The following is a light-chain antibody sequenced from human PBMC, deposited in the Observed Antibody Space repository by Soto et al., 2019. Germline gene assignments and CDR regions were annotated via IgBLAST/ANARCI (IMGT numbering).Light chain of an antibody. V-gene: IGKV1-27*01. CDR2: AAS. CDR1: QDIRNF. Sequence: DIQMTQSPTSLSASVGDRVTITCRASQDIRNFVAWYQQKPGKAPKLLIYAASTLQSGVPSRFSGSGSGTDFTLTINSLQPEDVATYSCQKYRSVPVFGPGTKVEI. J-gene: IGKJ3*01. CDR3: QKYRSVPV.